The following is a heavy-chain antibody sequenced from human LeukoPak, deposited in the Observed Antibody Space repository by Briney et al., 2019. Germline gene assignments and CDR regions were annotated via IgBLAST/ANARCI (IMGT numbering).Heavy chain of an antibody. CDR3: ARDGSWGSKFSDFWSGYWFDP. J-gene: IGHJ5*02. V-gene: IGHV1-69*13. D-gene: IGHD3-3*01. CDR1: GYTFTSYD. Sequence: ASVKVSCKASGYTFTSYDINWVRQATGQGLEWMGGIIPIFGTANYAQKFQGRVTITADESTSTAYMELSSLRSEDTAVYYCARDGSWGSKFSDFWSGYWFDPWGQGTLVTVSS. CDR2: IIPIFGTA.